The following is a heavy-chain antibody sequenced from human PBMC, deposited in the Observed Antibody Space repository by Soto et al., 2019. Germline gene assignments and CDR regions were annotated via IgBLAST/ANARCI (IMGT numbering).Heavy chain of an antibody. CDR2: FFSSGTN. CDR3: ARVPSPFDYYYAMDV. D-gene: IGHD3-16*01. CDR1: GGSISSGNRC. Sequence: SETLSLTCTVSGGSISSGNRCWSWLRPAPGKGLEWIGYFFSSGTNYYNPSLKSRLTMSLDTSQNQFSLRLASVTDADSAVYYCARVPSPFDYYYAMDVWGQGTTVTVSS. J-gene: IGHJ6*02. V-gene: IGHV4-30-4*01.